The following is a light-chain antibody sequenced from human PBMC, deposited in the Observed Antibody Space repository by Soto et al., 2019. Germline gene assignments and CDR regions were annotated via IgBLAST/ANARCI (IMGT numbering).Light chain of an antibody. Sequence: SYELTQPPSVSVSPGQTASITCSGDKLGDKYACWYQQKPGQSPVLVFYQDSKRPSGIPERFSGSKSGNTATLTISGTQAMDEADYYCQAWDSSTPVVFGGGTQLTVL. J-gene: IGLJ2*01. CDR2: QDS. CDR3: QAWDSSTPVV. CDR1: KLGDKY. V-gene: IGLV3-1*01.